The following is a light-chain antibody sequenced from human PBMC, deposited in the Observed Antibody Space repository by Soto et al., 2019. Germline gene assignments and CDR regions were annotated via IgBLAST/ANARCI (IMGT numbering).Light chain of an antibody. CDR1: SSNLGSNT. CDR3: AAWYDSLNGDV. Sequence: QSVLTQPPSASGTPGQRVTISCSGRSSNLGSNTVNWYQQLPGTAPKLLIYSNNQRPSGVPDRFSGSKSGTSASLAISGLQSEDEADYYCAAWYDSLNGDVFGTGTKVTVL. CDR2: SNN. J-gene: IGLJ1*01. V-gene: IGLV1-44*01.